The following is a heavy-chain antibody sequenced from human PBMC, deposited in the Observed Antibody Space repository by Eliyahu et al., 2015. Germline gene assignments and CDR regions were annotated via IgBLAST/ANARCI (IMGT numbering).Heavy chain of an antibody. CDR3: ARHIYGSSTSCWAD. CDR1: GGSFSGYL. J-gene: IGHJ4*02. Sequence: QVQLQQWGAGLLKPSETLSLTCAVYGGSFSGYLWSWIRQPPGKGLEWIGEITHSGSTNYNPSLKSRVTISVDTSKNQFSLKLSSVTAADTAVYYCARHIYGSSTSCWADWGQGTLVTVSS. V-gene: IGHV4-34*01. CDR2: ITHSGST. D-gene: IGHD2-2*01.